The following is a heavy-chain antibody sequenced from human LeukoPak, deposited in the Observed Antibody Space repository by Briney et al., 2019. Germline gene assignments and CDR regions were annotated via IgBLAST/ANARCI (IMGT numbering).Heavy chain of an antibody. CDR3: ASHLQEIAVAVFDY. CDR2: INPNSGGT. Sequence: ASVKVSCKASGYTFIGYYMHWMRQAPGQGLEWMGWINPNSGGTNYAQKFQGRVTMTRDTSISTAYMELSSLRSDDTAVYYCASHLQEIAVAVFDYWGQGTLVTVSS. V-gene: IGHV1-2*02. D-gene: IGHD6-19*01. CDR1: GYTFIGYY. J-gene: IGHJ4*02.